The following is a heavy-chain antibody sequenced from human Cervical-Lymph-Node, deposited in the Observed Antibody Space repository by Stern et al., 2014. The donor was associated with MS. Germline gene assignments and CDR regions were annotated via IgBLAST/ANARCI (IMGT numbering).Heavy chain of an antibody. J-gene: IGHJ3*02. CDR3: ARGGRSSGWSPPDAFDI. Sequence: VQLVQSGAEVKKPGASVKVSCKASGYTLTDYYMHWVRQAPGQGLEWMGWINPNSGGNNYATKLQGWVTMTRDTSLTSPQLDLTRLRSDDTAVYYCARGGRSSGWSPPDAFDIWGQGTMVTVSS. V-gene: IGHV1-2*04. D-gene: IGHD6-19*01. CDR2: INPNSGGN. CDR1: GYTLTDYY.